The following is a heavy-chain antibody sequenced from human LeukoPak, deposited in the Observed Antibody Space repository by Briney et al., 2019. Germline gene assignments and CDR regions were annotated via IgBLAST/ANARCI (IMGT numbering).Heavy chain of an antibody. CDR2: INAGNGNT. CDR1: GGTFSSYA. D-gene: IGHD3-3*01. V-gene: IGHV1-3*01. J-gene: IGHJ3*02. Sequence: ASVKASCKASGGTFSSYAISWVRPAPGQRLEWMGWINAGNGNTKYSQKFQGRVTITRDTSASTAYMELSSLRSEDTAVYYCARDFDFWSGYHDAFDIWGQGTMVTVSS. CDR3: ARDFDFWSGYHDAFDI.